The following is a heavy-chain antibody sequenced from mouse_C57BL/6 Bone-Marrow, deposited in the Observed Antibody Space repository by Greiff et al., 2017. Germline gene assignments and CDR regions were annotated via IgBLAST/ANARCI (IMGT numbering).Heavy chain of an antibody. Sequence: EVKLVESGGGLVKPGGSLKLSCAASGFTFSDYGMHWVRQAPEKGLEWVAYISSGSSTIYYADTVKGRFTISRDNAKNTLFLQRTSLRSEDTAMYYCARRRGYDDAAWFAYWGQGTLVTVSA. D-gene: IGHD2-2*01. V-gene: IGHV5-17*01. J-gene: IGHJ3*01. CDR2: ISSGSSTI. CDR3: ARRRGYDDAAWFAY. CDR1: GFTFSDYG.